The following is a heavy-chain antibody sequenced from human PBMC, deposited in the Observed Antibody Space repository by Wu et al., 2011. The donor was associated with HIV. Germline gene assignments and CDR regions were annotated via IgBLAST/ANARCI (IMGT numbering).Heavy chain of an antibody. J-gene: IGHJ4*02. D-gene: IGHD4-17*01. V-gene: IGHV1-69*15. CDR2: NIPFLEKP. CDR3: ATLGDYGEVDY. Sequence: QVQLVQSGAEVKKPGSSVKVSCKASGGNFRNYVISWVRQAPGQGLEWMGRNIPFLEKPKYAQTFQGRISIIADESTSTAYMELSNLRSEDTAVYYCATLGDYGEVDYWGQGTLVIVSS. CDR1: GGNFRNYV.